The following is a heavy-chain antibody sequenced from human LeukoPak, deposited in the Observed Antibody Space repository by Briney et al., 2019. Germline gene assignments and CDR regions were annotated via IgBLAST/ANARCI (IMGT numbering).Heavy chain of an antibody. Sequence: PGRSLRLSCAASGFTFSSFAMHWVRQAPGKGLEWVALILYDGSNKYYAESVKGRFTISRDNSKNTLYLQMNSLRVEDTAVYYRARGQHRVRSSDDSFDIWGQGTMVTVSS. D-gene: IGHD3-16*01. CDR1: GFTFSSFA. CDR2: ILYDGSNK. CDR3: ARGQHRVRSSDDSFDI. J-gene: IGHJ3*02. V-gene: IGHV3-30*04.